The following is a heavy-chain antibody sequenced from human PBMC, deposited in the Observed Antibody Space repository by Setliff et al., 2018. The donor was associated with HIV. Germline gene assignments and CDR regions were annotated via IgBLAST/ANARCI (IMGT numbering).Heavy chain of an antibody. D-gene: IGHD6-13*01. Sequence: SETLSLTCAVYGGSFSDYYWTWIRQSPGKGLEWIGEINHRGSTNYNPSLKSRVTVSVDTSKNQFSLKLGSVTAADTAVYYCARESPSSSWFYFDFWGREPWSPSPQ. CDR2: INHRGST. CDR3: ARESPSSSWFYFDF. J-gene: IGHJ4*02. CDR1: GGSFSDYY. V-gene: IGHV4-34*01.